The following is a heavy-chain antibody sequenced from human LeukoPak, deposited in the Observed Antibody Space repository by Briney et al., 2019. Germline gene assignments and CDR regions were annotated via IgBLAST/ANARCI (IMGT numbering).Heavy chain of an antibody. J-gene: IGHJ6*02. CDR3: AREYAPTHCSGGSCYPLYYYYGMDV. Sequence: PGGSLRLSCAASGFTFSSYEMNWVRQAPGKGXEXXXXXXXXXXXXXXADSVKGRFTISRDNARNSLYLQMNSLRAEDTAVYYCAREYAPTHCSGGSCYPLYYYYGMDVWGQGTTVTVSS. CDR2: XXXXXXXX. V-gene: IGHV3-48*03. D-gene: IGHD2-15*01. CDR1: GFTFSSYE.